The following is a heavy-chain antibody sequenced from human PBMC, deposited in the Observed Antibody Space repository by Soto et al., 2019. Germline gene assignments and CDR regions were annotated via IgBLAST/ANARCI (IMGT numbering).Heavy chain of an antibody. CDR2: INAGNGNT. V-gene: IGHV1-3*01. Sequence: ASVKVSCKASGYTFTSYAMHWVRQAPGQRLEWMGWINAGNGNTKYSQKFQGRVTITRDTSASTAYMELSSLRSEDTAVYYCARDPYEGVVGGVIVRPFFDYWGQGTLVTVSS. D-gene: IGHD3-16*02. CDR1: GYTFTSYA. J-gene: IGHJ4*02. CDR3: ARDPYEGVVGGVIVRPFFDY.